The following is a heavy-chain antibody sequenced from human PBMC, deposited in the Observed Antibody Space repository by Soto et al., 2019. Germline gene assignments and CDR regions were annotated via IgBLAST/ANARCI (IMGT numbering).Heavy chain of an antibody. CDR3: ARELRYFFDY. CDR2: ISSSSSTI. Sequence: GGSLRLSCAASGFTFSSYSMNWVRQAPGKGLEWVSYISSSSSTIYYADSVKGRFTISRDNAKNSLYLQMNSLRAEDTAVYYCARELRYFFDYWGQGTLVTVSS. D-gene: IGHD3-9*01. J-gene: IGHJ4*02. CDR1: GFTFSSYS. V-gene: IGHV3-48*01.